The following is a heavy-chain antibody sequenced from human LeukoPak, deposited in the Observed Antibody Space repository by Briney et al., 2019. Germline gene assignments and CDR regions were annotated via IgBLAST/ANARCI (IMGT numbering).Heavy chain of an antibody. Sequence: PGGSLRLSCAASGFTFSSYWMSWVRQAPGKGLEWVANIKQDGSEKYYVDSVKGRFTISRDNAKNSLYLQMNSLRAEDTAVYYCARDATYCTSGVCYTRFDYWGQGTLVTVS. D-gene: IGHD2-8*01. CDR1: GFTFSSYW. CDR3: ARDATYCTSGVCYTRFDY. J-gene: IGHJ4*02. V-gene: IGHV3-7*01. CDR2: IKQDGSEK.